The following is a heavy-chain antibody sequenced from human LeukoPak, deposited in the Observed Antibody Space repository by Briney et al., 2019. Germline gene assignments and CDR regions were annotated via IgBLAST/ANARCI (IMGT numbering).Heavy chain of an antibody. V-gene: IGHV3-74*01. Sequence: GGSLRLSCAGSGFTLNTYWMHWVRQGPGKGLVWVSRIYSDGGRTNYADSVKGRFTISGDTAKNTLYLQMNSLRAEDTAVYYCAREAHSIAAAGIDYWGQGTLVTVSS. CDR3: AREAHSIAAAGIDY. D-gene: IGHD6-13*01. CDR1: GFTLNTYW. CDR2: IYSDGGRT. J-gene: IGHJ4*02.